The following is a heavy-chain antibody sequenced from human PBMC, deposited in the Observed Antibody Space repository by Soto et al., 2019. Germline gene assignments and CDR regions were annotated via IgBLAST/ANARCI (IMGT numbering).Heavy chain of an antibody. V-gene: IGHV3-66*01. CDR1: GFTVSSNY. D-gene: IGHD6-19*01. J-gene: IGHJ4*02. CDR2: IYSGGST. Sequence: GGSLRLSCAASGFTVSSNYMSWVRQAPGKGLEWVSLIYSGGSTYYADSVKDRFTISRDNSKNTLYLQMNSLRAEDTAVYYCASVRYTSGQSLDYWGQGTLVTVSS. CDR3: ASVRYTSGQSLDY.